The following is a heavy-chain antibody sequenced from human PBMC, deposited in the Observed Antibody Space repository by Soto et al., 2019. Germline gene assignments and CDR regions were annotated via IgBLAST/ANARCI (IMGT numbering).Heavy chain of an antibody. J-gene: IGHJ6*02. Sequence: ASVKVSCKASGGTFSSYAISWVRQAPGQGLEWMGGIIPIFGTANYAQKFQGRVTITADESTSTAYMELSSLRSEDTAVYYCERGIAAAGQVDYYYYGMDVWGQGTTVTVSS. CDR1: GGTFSSYA. D-gene: IGHD6-13*01. CDR2: IIPIFGTA. V-gene: IGHV1-69*13. CDR3: ERGIAAAGQVDYYYYGMDV.